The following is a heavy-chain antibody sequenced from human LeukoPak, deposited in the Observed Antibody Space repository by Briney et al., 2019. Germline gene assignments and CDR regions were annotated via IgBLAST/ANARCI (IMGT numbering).Heavy chain of an antibody. CDR1: GFTFSTYV. D-gene: IGHD1-7*01. V-gene: IGHV3-21*01. J-gene: IGHJ5*01. Sequence: GGSLRLSCAASGFTFSTYVMNWVRQAPGKGLEWVSSISSTSRYIYYADSVKGRFTISRDNARNSLFLQMNSLRAEDTALYYCARGVITGTNWLDSWGQGTLVTVSS. CDR3: ARGVITGTNWLDS. CDR2: ISSTSRYI.